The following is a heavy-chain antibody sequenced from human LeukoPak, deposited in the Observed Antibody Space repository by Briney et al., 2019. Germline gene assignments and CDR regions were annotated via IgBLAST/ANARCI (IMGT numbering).Heavy chain of an antibody. CDR2: INDNGLNT. V-gene: IGHV3-23*01. Sequence: PGGSLRLSCAASGFTFTNYGMSWVRQAPAKGLEWVSTINDNGLNTHYADSVKGRFTISRDDSKDTLHLPMNSLRADDTALYYCTKGDGGWYPIDYWGQGNVVIVSS. CDR1: GFTFTNYG. CDR3: TKGDGGWYPIDY. J-gene: IGHJ4*02. D-gene: IGHD6-19*01.